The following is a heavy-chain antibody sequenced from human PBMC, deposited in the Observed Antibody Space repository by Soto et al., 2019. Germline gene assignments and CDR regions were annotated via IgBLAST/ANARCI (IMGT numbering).Heavy chain of an antibody. Sequence: GGSLRLSGAASGFSVTSNYMTWVRQAPGKGLECVSVIYAGGNTYYPDSVKGRFTISSDNSKNTLFLQINNLRAEDTAVYYCARVTTFYDILTSSYALNYFDYWGQGTRVTVSS. D-gene: IGHD3-9*01. CDR2: IYAGGNT. CDR1: GFSVTSNY. J-gene: IGHJ4*02. V-gene: IGHV3-53*01. CDR3: ARVTTFYDILTSSYALNYFDY.